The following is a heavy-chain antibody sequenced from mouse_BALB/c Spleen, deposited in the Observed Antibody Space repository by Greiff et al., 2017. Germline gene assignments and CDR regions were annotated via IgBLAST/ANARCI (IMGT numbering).Heavy chain of an antibody. CDR2: IYPGDGDT. V-gene: IGHV1-87*01. J-gene: IGHJ3*01. Sequence: VQLQQSGAELARPGASVKLSCKASGYTFTSYWMQWVKQRPGQGLEWIGAIYPGDGDTRYTQKFKGKATLTADKSSSTAYMQLSSLASEDSAVYYCAIYPWFAYWGQGTLVTVSA. CDR1: GYTFTSYW. CDR3: AIYPWFAY.